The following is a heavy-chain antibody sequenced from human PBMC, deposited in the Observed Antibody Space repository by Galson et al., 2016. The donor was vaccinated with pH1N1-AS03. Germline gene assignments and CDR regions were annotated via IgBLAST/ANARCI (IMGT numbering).Heavy chain of an antibody. J-gene: IGHJ4*02. CDR2: INADSGDT. CDR3: AEDDNYDFWVVYFGPDF. Sequence: SVKVSCKASGYTFTAYYMHWVRQAPGQGLEWMGWINADSGDTNYAPKFRSRVTLTRDTSTSTSYMELSTLRSDDTAVYYCAEDDNYDFWVVYFGPDFWGQGTLITVSS. D-gene: IGHD3-3*01. V-gene: IGHV1-2*02. CDR1: GYTFTAYY.